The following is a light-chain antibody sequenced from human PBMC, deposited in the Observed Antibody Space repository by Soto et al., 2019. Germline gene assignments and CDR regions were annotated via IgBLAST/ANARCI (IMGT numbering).Light chain of an antibody. CDR3: QSYDSIFWV. CDR1: SGSIASNY. Sequence: NFMLTQPHSVSESPGKTVTISCTRSSGSIASNYVQWYQQRPGSAPTTVIYEDNQRPSGVPDRFSGSIDSSSNSAPLTISGLKTEDEADYYCQSYDSIFWVFGGGTKVTVL. J-gene: IGLJ3*02. V-gene: IGLV6-57*03. CDR2: EDN.